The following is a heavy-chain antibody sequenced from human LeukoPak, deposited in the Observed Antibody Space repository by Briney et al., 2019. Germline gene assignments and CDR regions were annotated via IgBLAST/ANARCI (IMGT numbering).Heavy chain of an antibody. Sequence: ASVKVSCKASGYTFTGYYMHWVRQAPGQGLGWMGWINPNSGGTNYAQKFQGRVTMTRDTSISTAYMELSRLRSDDTAVYYCARGDSSGYYFLDYWGQGTLVTVSS. V-gene: IGHV1-2*02. CDR1: GYTFTGYY. CDR2: INPNSGGT. D-gene: IGHD3-22*01. CDR3: ARGDSSGYYFLDY. J-gene: IGHJ4*02.